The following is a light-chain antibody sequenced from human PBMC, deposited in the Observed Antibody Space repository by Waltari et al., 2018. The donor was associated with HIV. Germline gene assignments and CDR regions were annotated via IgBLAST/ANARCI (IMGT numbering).Light chain of an antibody. CDR3: CSYAGTYTYVL. V-gene: IGLV2-11*01. CDR1: SSDVGGYDS. CDR2: EVI. J-gene: IGLJ3*02. Sequence: QSALTQPRSVSGSPGQSVTISCTGTSSDVGGYDSVSWYLQHPGKVPKLLIYEVIKRPSGVPVSFSGSKSGNTASLTISGLQTEDEADYFCCSYAGTYTYVLFGGGTKLTVL.